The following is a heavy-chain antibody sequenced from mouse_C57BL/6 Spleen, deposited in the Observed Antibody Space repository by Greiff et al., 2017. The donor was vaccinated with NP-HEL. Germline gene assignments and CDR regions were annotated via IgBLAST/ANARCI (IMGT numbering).Heavy chain of an antibody. CDR2: IRNKANGYTT. CDR1: GFTFTDYY. CDR3: ARSTTVVPYWYFDV. J-gene: IGHJ1*03. Sequence: DVQLVESGGGLVQPGGSLSLSCAASGFTFTDYYMSWVRQPPGKALEWLGFIRNKANGYTTEYSASVKGRFTISRDNSQSILYLPMNALRAEDSATYYCARSTTVVPYWYFDVWGTGTTVTVSS. V-gene: IGHV7-3*01. D-gene: IGHD1-1*01.